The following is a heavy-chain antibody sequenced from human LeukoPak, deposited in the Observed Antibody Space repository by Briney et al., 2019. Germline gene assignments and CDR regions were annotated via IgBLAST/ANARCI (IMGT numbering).Heavy chain of an antibody. D-gene: IGHD6-6*01. CDR2: IYYSGTT. Sequence: SETLSLTCAVSGGSIRSSSYYWGWIRQPPGKGLERIGSIYYSGTTYYNPSLKSRVTISVDTSKNQFSLNLNSVTAADTAVYYCATQVGAARTYFDYWGQGTLLTVSS. CDR1: GGSIRSSSYY. CDR3: ATQVGAARTYFDY. J-gene: IGHJ4*02. V-gene: IGHV4-39*01.